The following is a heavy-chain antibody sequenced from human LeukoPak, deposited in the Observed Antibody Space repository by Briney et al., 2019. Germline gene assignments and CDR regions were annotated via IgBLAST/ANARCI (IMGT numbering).Heavy chain of an antibody. D-gene: IGHD6-19*01. Sequence: PGGSLRLSCAASGFTFSSYAMSWVRQAPGKGLEWVSAISGSGGSTYYADSVKGRFTISRDNSKNTLYLQMSSLRAEDTAVYYCAKDRVSRAVAVVTPDYWGQGTLVTVSS. J-gene: IGHJ4*02. CDR2: ISGSGGST. CDR3: AKDRVSRAVAVVTPDY. CDR1: GFTFSSYA. V-gene: IGHV3-23*01.